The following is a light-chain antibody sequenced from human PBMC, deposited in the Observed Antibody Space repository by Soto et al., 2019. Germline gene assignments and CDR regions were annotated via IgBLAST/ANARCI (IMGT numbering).Light chain of an antibody. CDR2: KDS. J-gene: IGLJ3*02. V-gene: IGLV3-25*03. CDR1: ALPKQY. CDR3: QSADSSGTNWV. Sequence: SYELTQPPSVSVSPGQTARITCSGDALPKQYAYWYQQKPGQAPVLVIYKDSERPSGIPERFSGSSSGTTVTLTISGVQAEDEADYYWQSADSSGTNWVFGGGTKVTVL.